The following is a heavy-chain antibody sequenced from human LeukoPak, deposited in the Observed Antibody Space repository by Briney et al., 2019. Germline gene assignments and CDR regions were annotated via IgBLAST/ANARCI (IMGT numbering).Heavy chain of an antibody. CDR1: GGSITSSSHF. Sequence: PSETLSLTCTVSGGSITSSSHFWAWIRQPPGKGLEWIASIHYTGSTFYSPSLQSRVTKSVDTSKNQFSLNLRSVTATDTAVYYCAREEASAGDYWGQGTLVTVSS. J-gene: IGHJ4*02. CDR3: AREEASAGDY. CDR2: IHYTGST. V-gene: IGHV4-39*01. D-gene: IGHD6-13*01.